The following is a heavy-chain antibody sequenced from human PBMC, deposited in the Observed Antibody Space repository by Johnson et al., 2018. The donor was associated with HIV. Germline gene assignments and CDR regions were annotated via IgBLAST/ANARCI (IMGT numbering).Heavy chain of an antibody. CDR3: ARANRGRNDAFDI. V-gene: IGHV3-13*01. D-gene: IGHD2-15*01. Sequence: VQLVESGGGLVQPGGSLRLSCAAYGFTFSSYDMHWVRQATGKGLAWVSAIGTAGDTYYPGSVKGRFTISRENAKNSLYLQMNSLRAGDTAVYYCARANRGRNDAFDIWGQGTMVTVSS. CDR1: GFTFSSYD. CDR2: IGTAGDT. J-gene: IGHJ3*02.